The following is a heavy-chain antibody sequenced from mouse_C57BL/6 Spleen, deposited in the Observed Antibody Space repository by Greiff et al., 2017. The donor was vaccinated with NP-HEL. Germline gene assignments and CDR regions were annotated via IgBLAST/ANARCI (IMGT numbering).Heavy chain of an antibody. CDR3: ARGGGIYGYDDYFDY. J-gene: IGHJ2*01. D-gene: IGHD2-2*01. V-gene: IGHV3-6*01. CDR1: GYSITSGYY. Sequence: DVKLQESGPGLVKPSQSLSLTCSVTGYSITSGYYWNWIRQFPGNKLEWMGYISYDGSNNYNPSLKNRISITRDTSKNQFFLKLNSVTTEDTATYYCARGGGIYGYDDYFDYWGQGTTLTVSS. CDR2: ISYDGSN.